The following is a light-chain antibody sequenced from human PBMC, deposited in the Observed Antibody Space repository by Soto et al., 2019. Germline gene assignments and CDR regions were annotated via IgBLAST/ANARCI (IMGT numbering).Light chain of an antibody. J-gene: IGKJ1*01. V-gene: IGKV1-17*03. CDR1: QGIGHY. CDR2: GAS. Sequence: DIQMTQSPSAMSASVGDRVTITCRASQGIGHYLAWFQQKPGKVPKRLIYGASNLQSGAPSRFSGSGSGTEFTLTISSLEPEDFVTYYCLQHNSYPRTLGQGTKVDIK. CDR3: LQHNSYPRT.